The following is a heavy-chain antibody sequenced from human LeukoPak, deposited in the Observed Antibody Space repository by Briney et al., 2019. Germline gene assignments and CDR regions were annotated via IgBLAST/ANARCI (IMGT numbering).Heavy chain of an antibody. CDR1: GFTVSSNY. Sequence: GGSLRLSYAASGFTVSSNYMSWVRQAPGKGLEWVSVIYSGGSTYYADSVKGRFTISRDNSKNTLYLQMNSMRAEDTAVYYCARDSVVDTSDDAFDIWGQGTMVTVSS. CDR3: ARDSVVDTSDDAFDI. CDR2: IYSGGST. D-gene: IGHD2-15*01. J-gene: IGHJ3*02. V-gene: IGHV3-66*02.